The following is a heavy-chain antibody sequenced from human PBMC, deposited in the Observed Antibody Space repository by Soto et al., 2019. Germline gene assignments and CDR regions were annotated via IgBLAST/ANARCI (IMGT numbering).Heavy chain of an antibody. CDR3: ARRAAGYARPLSFDF. D-gene: IGHD1-1*01. CDR1: GVSISSGDYF. J-gene: IGHJ4*02. CDR2: IYYTGST. V-gene: IGHV4-30-4*01. Sequence: QVQLQESGPGLVKPSQTLSLTCTVSGVSISSGDYFWGWIRQPPGKGLEWIGYIYYTGSTYFNPSLQSRSFLSVDTSKNQSSLRLNSVTAADTAVYYCARRAAGYARPLSFDFWGQGTLVTVSS.